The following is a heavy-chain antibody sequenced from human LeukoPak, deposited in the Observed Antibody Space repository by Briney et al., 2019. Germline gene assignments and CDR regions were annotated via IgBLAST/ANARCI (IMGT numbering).Heavy chain of an antibody. CDR3: ASALTAVTPHFHY. D-gene: IGHD4-17*01. CDR2: ISGSGGNT. Sequence: PGGSLRLSCAASGFTFSSYAMSWVRQAPGKGLDWVSAISGSGGNTYCADSVKGRFTISRDNAKNTVYLQMNSLRVEDTGVYYCASALTAVTPHFHYWGQGALVTVSS. J-gene: IGHJ4*02. CDR1: GFTFSSYA. V-gene: IGHV3-23*01.